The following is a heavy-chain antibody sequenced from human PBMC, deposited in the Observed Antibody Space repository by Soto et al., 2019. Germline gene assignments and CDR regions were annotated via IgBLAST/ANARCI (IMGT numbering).Heavy chain of an antibody. CDR2: IFYTGST. CDR3: ARESKDGYNNGGLDF. D-gene: IGHD4-4*01. Sequence: QVQLQESGPGLVKPSETLSLTCTVSGGSFINYYWNWIRQPPGKGLEWIGYIFYTGSTSYNPSLKSRVTISVDTSKNLFSLRLSSVTAADTAVYHCARESKDGYNNGGLDFWGRGTLVTVSS. CDR1: GGSFINYY. V-gene: IGHV4-59*01. J-gene: IGHJ4*02.